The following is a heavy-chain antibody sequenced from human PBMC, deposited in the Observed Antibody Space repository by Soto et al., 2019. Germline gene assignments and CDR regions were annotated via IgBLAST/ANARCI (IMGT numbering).Heavy chain of an antibody. Sequence: QVHVVQSGAEVKKPGSSVKVTCKSFGGTFNSFGINWVRQAPGQGLEYMGGIIPAFGTTNFAQKFRDRVTLVADASNSTSYMELGSLTSDDTATYYCSIEVWGRGGHYLDSWGQGTLVTVSS. V-gene: IGHV1-69*01. CDR2: IIPAFGTT. CDR3: SIEVWGRGGHYLDS. CDR1: GGTFNSFG. D-gene: IGHD7-27*01. J-gene: IGHJ4*02.